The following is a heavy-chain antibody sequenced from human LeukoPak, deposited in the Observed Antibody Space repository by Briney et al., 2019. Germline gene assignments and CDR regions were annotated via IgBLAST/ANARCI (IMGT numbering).Heavy chain of an antibody. J-gene: IGHJ4*02. CDR3: ARHTVISGALNYFGY. CDR1: GGSISSYY. Sequence: TSETLSLTCTVSGGSISSYYWSWIRQPPGKGLEWIGYIYYSGSTNYNPSLKSRVTISVDTSKNQFSLKLSSVTAADTAVYYCARHTVISGALNYFGYWGQGTLVTVSS. V-gene: IGHV4-59*08. D-gene: IGHD2-15*01. CDR2: IYYSGST.